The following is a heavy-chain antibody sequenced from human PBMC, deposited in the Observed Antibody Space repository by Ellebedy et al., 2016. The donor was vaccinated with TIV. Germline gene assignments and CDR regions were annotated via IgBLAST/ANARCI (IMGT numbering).Heavy chain of an antibody. CDR1: GFTFNTYA. Sequence: PGGSLRLSCSASGFTFNTYAMAWVRQAPGKGLEYISYTSSSGSAINYADSVKGRFTVSRDNAKNSLYLQMNSLKVADTAVYYCARLHVIGGNYFDYWGQGALVTVSS. CDR2: TSSSGSAI. V-gene: IGHV3-48*03. J-gene: IGHJ4*02. CDR3: ARLHVIGGNYFDY. D-gene: IGHD3-10*01.